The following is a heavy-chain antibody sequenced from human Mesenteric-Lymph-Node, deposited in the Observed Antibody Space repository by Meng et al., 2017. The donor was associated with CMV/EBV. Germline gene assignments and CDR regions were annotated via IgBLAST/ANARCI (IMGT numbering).Heavy chain of an antibody. CDR1: GGSISSSSYY. CDR2: IYYSGST. Sequence: SETLSLTCTVSGGSISSSSYYWGWIRQPPGKGLEWIGYIYYSGSTYYNPSLKSRVTISVDTSENQFSLKLSSVTAADAAVYYCARGGPAANYYYYGMDVWGQGTTVTVSS. V-gene: IGHV4-39*07. D-gene: IGHD2-2*01. J-gene: IGHJ6*02. CDR3: ARGGPAANYYYYGMDV.